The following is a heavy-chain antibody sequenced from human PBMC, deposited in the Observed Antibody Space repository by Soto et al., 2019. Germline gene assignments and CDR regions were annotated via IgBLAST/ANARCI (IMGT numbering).Heavy chain of an antibody. Sequence: QVQLVQSGAEVKKPGASVKVSCKVSGYTLTELSMHWVRQAPGKGLGWMGGFDPEDGETIYAQKFQGRVTMTEDTSTDTAYTELSSLRSEDTAVYYCATASRYDILTGYYSVGWFDPWGQGTLVTVAS. V-gene: IGHV1-24*01. J-gene: IGHJ5*02. D-gene: IGHD3-9*01. CDR3: ATASRYDILTGYYSVGWFDP. CDR1: GYTLTELS. CDR2: FDPEDGET.